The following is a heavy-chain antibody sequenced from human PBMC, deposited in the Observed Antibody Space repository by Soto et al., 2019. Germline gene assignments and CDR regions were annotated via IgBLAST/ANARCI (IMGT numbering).Heavy chain of an antibody. CDR2: IIPIFHTA. J-gene: IGHJ6*02. CDR3: ARGPGQVSYYYSGMDV. D-gene: IGHD1-20*01. V-gene: IGHV1-69*12. Sequence: QVQLVQSGAEVKKPGSSLKVSCKASGGTFSSYAISWVRQAPGQGLEWMGGIIPIFHTANYAQKFQGRVTLTADESPSTAYMALSSLRSEDTALYYCARGPGQVSYYYSGMDVWGQGTTVTVSS. CDR1: GGTFSSYA.